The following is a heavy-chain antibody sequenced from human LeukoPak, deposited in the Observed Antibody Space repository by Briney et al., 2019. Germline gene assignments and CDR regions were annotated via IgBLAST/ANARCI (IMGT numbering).Heavy chain of an antibody. V-gene: IGHV1-8*01. CDR2: MNPNSGNT. D-gene: IGHD2-2*01. J-gene: IGHJ6*02. CDR3: ATRRPYCSSTSCYIDSMDV. Sequence: GASVKVSCKASGYSFTSYDINWVRQATGQGLEWMGWMNPNSGNTGYAQKFQGRVTITEDTSTDTAYMELSSLRSEDTAVYYCATRRPYCSSTSCYIDSMDVWGQGTTVTVSS. CDR1: GYSFTSYD.